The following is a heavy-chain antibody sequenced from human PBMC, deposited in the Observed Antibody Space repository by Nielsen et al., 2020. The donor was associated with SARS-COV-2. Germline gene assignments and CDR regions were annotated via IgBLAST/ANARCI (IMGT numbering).Heavy chain of an antibody. Sequence: GGSLRLSCAASGFTFSSYAMHWVRQAPGKGLEWVAVISYDGSNKYYADSVKGRFTISRDNSKNTLYLQMNSLRAEDTALYHCARDKYMLLWGPGTTVIVSS. CDR1: GFTFSSYA. CDR3: ARDKYMLL. D-gene: IGHD2-8*01. J-gene: IGHJ6*02. V-gene: IGHV3-30-3*01. CDR2: ISYDGSNK.